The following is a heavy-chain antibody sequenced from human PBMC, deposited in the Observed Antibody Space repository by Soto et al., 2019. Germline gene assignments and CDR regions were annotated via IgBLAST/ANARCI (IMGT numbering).Heavy chain of an antibody. J-gene: IGHJ4*02. Sequence: GASVKVSCKGSGFTFSRSAVQWVQQARGQGLEWIGWIVAASGKTDYSQIFQERVTITRDMSTSTAYMELSSLSSEDTAVYYCAANLDWGSYDFGGYPSWGQGTLVTVSS. D-gene: IGHD3-22*01. CDR2: IVAASGKT. V-gene: IGHV1-58*01. CDR1: GFTFSRSA. CDR3: AANLDWGSYDFGGYPS.